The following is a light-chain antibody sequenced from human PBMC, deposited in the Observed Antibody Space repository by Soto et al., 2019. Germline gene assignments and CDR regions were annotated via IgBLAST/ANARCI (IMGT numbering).Light chain of an antibody. CDR1: SSNIGAAYE. Sequence: QSVLTQPTSVSGAPGQRVTISCTGSSSNIGAAYEVHWYQQLPGTAPKLLIYSNTNRPSGVPDRFSGSKSGTSASLAITGLQAEDEADYYCQSYDGSLSGFYVFGTGTKLTVL. CDR2: SNT. V-gene: IGLV1-40*01. CDR3: QSYDGSLSGFYV. J-gene: IGLJ1*01.